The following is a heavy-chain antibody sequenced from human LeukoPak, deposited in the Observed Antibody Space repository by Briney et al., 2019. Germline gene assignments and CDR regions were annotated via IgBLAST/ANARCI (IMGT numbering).Heavy chain of an antibody. Sequence: PSETLSLTCTVSGGSISSYYWSWIRQPPGKGLEWIGYIYYSGSTNYNPSLKGRVTISVDTSKNQFSLKLSSVTAADTAVYYCARDTSGSYLSDAFDIWGQGTMVTVSS. D-gene: IGHD1-26*01. CDR3: ARDTSGSYLSDAFDI. J-gene: IGHJ3*02. CDR2: IYYSGST. V-gene: IGHV4-59*01. CDR1: GGSISSYY.